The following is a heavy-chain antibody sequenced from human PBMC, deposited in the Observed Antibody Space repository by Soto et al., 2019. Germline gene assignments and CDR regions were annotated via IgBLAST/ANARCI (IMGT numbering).Heavy chain of an antibody. D-gene: IGHD6-19*01. V-gene: IGHV5-51*01. Sequence: PGESLKISCKGSGYGFTSYWIGWVRQMPGKGLEWMGIIYPGDSDTRYSPSFQGQVTISADKSISTAYLQWSSLKASDTAMYYYARSRSSGWYPDAFDIWGQGTMVTVSS. CDR3: ARSRSSGWYPDAFDI. CDR2: IYPGDSDT. CDR1: GYGFTSYW. J-gene: IGHJ3*02.